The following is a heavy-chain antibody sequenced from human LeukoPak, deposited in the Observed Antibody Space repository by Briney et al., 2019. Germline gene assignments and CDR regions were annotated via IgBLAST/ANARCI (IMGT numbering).Heavy chain of an antibody. D-gene: IGHD3-3*01. CDR3: ARVGSSNTIFGVVDDAFDI. J-gene: IGHJ3*02. Sequence: VASVKVSCKASGGTFSSYAISWVRQAPGQGLEWMGRIIPILGIANFAQKFQGRVTITADKSTSTAYMELSSLRSDDTAVYYCARVGSSNTIFGVVDDAFDIWGQGTMVTVSS. CDR2: IIPILGIA. CDR1: GGTFSSYA. V-gene: IGHV1-69*04.